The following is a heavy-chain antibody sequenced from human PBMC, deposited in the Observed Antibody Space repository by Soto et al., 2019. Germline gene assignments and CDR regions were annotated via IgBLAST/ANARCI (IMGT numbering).Heavy chain of an antibody. Sequence: SETLSLTCTDSGDSISSSSYYWYWIRQPPGKGLEWIGSIYYSGSTYYNPSLKSRVTISVDASKNQFSLKLSSVTAADTAVYYCGRRPVIGGSTLFDDWGQGPRVAVSS. V-gene: IGHV4-39*01. CDR2: IYYSGST. CDR3: GRRPVIGGSTLFDD. CDR1: GDSISSSSYY. J-gene: IGHJ4*02. D-gene: IGHD3-16*02.